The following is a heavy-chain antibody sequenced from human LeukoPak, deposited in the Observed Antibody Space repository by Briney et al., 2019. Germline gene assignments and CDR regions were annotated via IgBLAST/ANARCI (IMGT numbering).Heavy chain of an antibody. CDR2: MNPNSGNT. J-gene: IGHJ3*02. CDR3: ARGHAPIYAFDI. V-gene: IGHV1-8*01. Sequence: GASVKVSCKASGYTFTNYDINWVRQATGQGLEWMGWMNPNSGNTGYAQKFQGRVTMTRNTSTSTAYMELRSLRSEDTAVYYCARGHAPIYAFDIWGQGTMVTVSS. D-gene: IGHD3-3*02. CDR1: GYTFTNYD.